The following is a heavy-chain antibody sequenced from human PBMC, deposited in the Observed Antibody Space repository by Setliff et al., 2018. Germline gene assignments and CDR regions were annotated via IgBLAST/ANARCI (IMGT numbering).Heavy chain of an antibody. CDR1: GFTFSSYA. J-gene: IGHJ4*02. V-gene: IGHV3-23*01. D-gene: IGHD6-19*01. CDR3: ARDREGSGWYRYYFDY. CDR2: ISGSGGST. Sequence: GGSLRLSCAASGFTFSSYAMSWVRQAPGKGLEWVSAISGSGGSTYYADSVKGRFTISRGNSKNTLYLQMNSLRAEDTAVYYCARDREGSGWYRYYFDYWGQGTLVTVSS.